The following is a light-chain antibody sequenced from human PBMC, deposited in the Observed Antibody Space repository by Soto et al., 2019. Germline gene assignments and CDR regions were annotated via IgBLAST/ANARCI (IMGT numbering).Light chain of an antibody. CDR3: QQYGGSPIT. CDR1: QSLSSSY. J-gene: IGKJ5*01. CDR2: DVS. V-gene: IGKV3-20*01. Sequence: EIVLTQSPGTLSLSPGEIATLSFSASQSLSSSYLVWYQQKPGQAPRLLIYDVSNRATGIPARFSGSGSGTDFTLTISSLEPEDFALYYCQQYGGSPITFGLGTRLEIK.